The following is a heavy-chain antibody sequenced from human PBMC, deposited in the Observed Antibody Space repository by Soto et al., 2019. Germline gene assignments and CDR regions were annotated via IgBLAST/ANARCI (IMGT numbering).Heavy chain of an antibody. CDR2: ISTNGGST. Sequence: GGSLRLSCAASGFSFSRYAMHWVRQAPGKGLEYVSSISTNGGSTHYADSVKGRFTISRDNSKNTQYLQMSSLRADDTAVYYCVKGEYYYDSSGYYPFDFWGQGTLVTVSS. J-gene: IGHJ4*02. V-gene: IGHV3-64D*06. D-gene: IGHD3-22*01. CDR1: GFSFSRYA. CDR3: VKGEYYYDSSGYYPFDF.